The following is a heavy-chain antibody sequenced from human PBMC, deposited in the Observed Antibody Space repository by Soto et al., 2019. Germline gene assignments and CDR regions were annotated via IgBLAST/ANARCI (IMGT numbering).Heavy chain of an antibody. D-gene: IGHD5-18*01. CDR3: ALVYTAMVRIYYYGMDV. Sequence: SVKVSCKASGGTFSSYAISWVRQAPGQGLEWMGGIIPIFGTANYAQKFQGRVTITADESTSTAYMELSSLRSEDTAVYYCALVYTAMVRIYYYGMDVWGQGTTVTVSS. V-gene: IGHV1-69*13. CDR2: IIPIFGTA. CDR1: GGTFSSYA. J-gene: IGHJ6*02.